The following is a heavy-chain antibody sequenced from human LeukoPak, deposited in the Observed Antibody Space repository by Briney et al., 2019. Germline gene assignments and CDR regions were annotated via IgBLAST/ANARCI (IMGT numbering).Heavy chain of an antibody. CDR1: GFDFESYT. V-gene: IGHV3-21*04. Sequence: PGGSVRLSCAASGFDFESYTMTWVRQAPGKGLEWVSLISATSSDINYAESVRGRFTITRDNAKNSLFLQMDSLRVEDTAIYYCAKGLFSAFDKYLDSWGQGTLVTVSS. J-gene: IGHJ4*02. D-gene: IGHD5-12*01. CDR3: AKGLFSAFDKYLDS. CDR2: ISATSSDI.